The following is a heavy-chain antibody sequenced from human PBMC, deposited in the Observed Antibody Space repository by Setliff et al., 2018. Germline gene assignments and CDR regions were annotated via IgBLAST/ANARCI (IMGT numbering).Heavy chain of an antibody. V-gene: IGHV1-8*03. D-gene: IGHD3-22*01. Sequence: ASVKVSCKASGYTFMSYDINWVRQATGQGLEWVGWMDPNSGNTAYGRKFQDRVTITRNTSISTAYMELSSLRSEDTAVYYCARGRASGGYFEAWYSDLWGRGTLVTVSS. CDR2: MDPNSGNT. CDR3: ARGRASGGYFEAWYSDL. J-gene: IGHJ2*01. CDR1: GYTFMSYD.